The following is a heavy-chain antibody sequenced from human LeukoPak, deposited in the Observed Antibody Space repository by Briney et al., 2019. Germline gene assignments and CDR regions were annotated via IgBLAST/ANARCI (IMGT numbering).Heavy chain of an antibody. CDR3: AREKRRLVDY. Sequence: GGSLRLSCAASGFTFNGYTMHWVRQAPGKGLERVSLITHDGGAAFYADSVRGRFTISRDNSRNSLYLQMDSLRTEDTALYYCAREKRRLVDYWGQGTLVTVSS. V-gene: IGHV3-43*01. D-gene: IGHD6-25*01. J-gene: IGHJ4*02. CDR2: ITHDGGAA. CDR1: GFTFNGYT.